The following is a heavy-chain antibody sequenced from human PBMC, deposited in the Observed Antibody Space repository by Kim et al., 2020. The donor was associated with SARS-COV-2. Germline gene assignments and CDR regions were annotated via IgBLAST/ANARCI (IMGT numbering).Heavy chain of an antibody. CDR3: ARDPTEVKAFDI. CDR2: IYSGGST. CDR1: GFTVSSNY. J-gene: IGHJ3*02. V-gene: IGHV3-66*02. D-gene: IGHD3-22*01. Sequence: GGSLRLSCAASGFTVSSNYMSWVRQAPGKGLEWVSVIYSGGSTYYADSVKGRFTISRDNSKNTLYLQMNSLRAEDTAVYYCARDPTEVKAFDIWGQGTMVTVSS.